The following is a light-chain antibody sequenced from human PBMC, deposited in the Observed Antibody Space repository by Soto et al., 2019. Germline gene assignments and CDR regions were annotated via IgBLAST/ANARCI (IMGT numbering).Light chain of an antibody. CDR3: VSYTSSTTYV. J-gene: IGLJ1*01. Sequence: QSVLXQPASVSDTPGQPITISCTGTSSDVGGSNFVSWYQQHPGKPPKLIIYDVANRPAGVSNRFSGYKSGSTASLIISRLQTEDEADYYCVSYTSSTTYVFGTGTKVTVL. V-gene: IGLV2-14*03. CDR2: DVA. CDR1: SSDVGGSNF.